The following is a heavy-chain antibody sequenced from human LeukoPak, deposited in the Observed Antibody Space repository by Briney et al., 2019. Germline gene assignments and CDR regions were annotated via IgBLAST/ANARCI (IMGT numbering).Heavy chain of an antibody. D-gene: IGHD2-21*01. CDR2: VTGGGDST. V-gene: IGHV3-23*01. CDR1: GFTFSAYA. J-gene: IGHJ5*02. CDR3: VKDQKVFCRGGECCPDH. Sequence: GGSLRLSCVASGFTFSAYAMSWVRQAPGKGLQCVSGVTGGGDSTYSADSVKGRFTISRDNPKNTLFLEMTDLRIEDTATYYCVKDQKVFCRGGECCPDHWGQGTLATVSP.